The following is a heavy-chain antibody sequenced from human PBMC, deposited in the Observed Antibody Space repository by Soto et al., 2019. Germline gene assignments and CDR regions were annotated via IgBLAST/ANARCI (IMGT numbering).Heavy chain of an antibody. CDR3: GPRNIFYYFFVF. D-gene: IGHD3-9*01. CDR2: IYPGDSDT. CDR1: GYTFTSSW. J-gene: IGHJ4*02. Sequence: PGESLKISCKGSGYTFTSSWIAWVRQMPGKGLEWMGIIYPGDSDTRYSPSFQGQVTISADKSSSTAYLQWTSLKASDTAIYYCGPRNIFYYFFVFWGQGTRVTVPQ. V-gene: IGHV5-51*01.